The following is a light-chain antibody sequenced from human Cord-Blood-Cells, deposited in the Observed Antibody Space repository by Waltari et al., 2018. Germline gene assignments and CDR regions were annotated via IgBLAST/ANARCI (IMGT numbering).Light chain of an antibody. V-gene: IGKV3-15*01. CDR2: GAS. CDR1: QSVSSN. CDR3: QQYNNWPLT. Sequence: EILLTQSPATLSVSPGERATPPCRASQSVSSNLAWYQQKPGQAPRLLIYGASTRATGIPARFSGSGSGTEFTLTISSLQSEDFAVYYCQQYNNWPLTFGGGTKVEIK. J-gene: IGKJ4*01.